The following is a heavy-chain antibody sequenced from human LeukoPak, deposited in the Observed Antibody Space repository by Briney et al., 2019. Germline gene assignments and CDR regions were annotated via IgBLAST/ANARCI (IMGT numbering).Heavy chain of an antibody. V-gene: IGHV3-23*01. CDR3: VREDTPATANY. J-gene: IGHJ4*02. CDR2: ISGGGDIT. CDR1: GFTFSSYA. Sequence: GGSLRLSCAASGFTFSSYAMSRVRQAPGKGLEWVSTISGGGDITYYADSVKGRFTISRDNSKDTLFLQMHSLRPGDTAVYYCVREDTPATANYWGQGTLVTISS. D-gene: IGHD2-21*02.